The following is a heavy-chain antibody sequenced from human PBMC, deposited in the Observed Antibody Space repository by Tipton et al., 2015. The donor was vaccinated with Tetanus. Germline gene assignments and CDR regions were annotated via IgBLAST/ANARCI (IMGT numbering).Heavy chain of an antibody. D-gene: IGHD3-3*01. CDR3: ARANYDFPKKGPFDS. CDR2: ISSSGST. V-gene: IGHV4-61*08. CDR1: GGSLRSGDHY. Sequence: PGLVKPSETLSLTCSVSGGSLRSGDHYWSWIRQPPGKGLEWLAYISSSGSTNSNYSLKSRIAMSRDTSKNQFSLKLTSVTAADTAVYYCARANYDFPKKGPFDSWGQGTLVIVSS. J-gene: IGHJ4*02.